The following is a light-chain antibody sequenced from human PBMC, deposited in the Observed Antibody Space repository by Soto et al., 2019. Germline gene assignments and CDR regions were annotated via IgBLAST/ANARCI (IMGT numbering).Light chain of an antibody. CDR1: KSITAN. Sequence: DIVLTQFPGTLSLSTGERATLSCRTSKSITANYLAWYQQKPGQAPRLLIYGASTRASGIPARFSGSGSGTEFTLTISSLQSEDFALYYCQHYNDWPPAFTFGPGTKVDL. CDR2: GAS. V-gene: IGKV3-15*01. J-gene: IGKJ3*01. CDR3: QHYNDWPPAFT.